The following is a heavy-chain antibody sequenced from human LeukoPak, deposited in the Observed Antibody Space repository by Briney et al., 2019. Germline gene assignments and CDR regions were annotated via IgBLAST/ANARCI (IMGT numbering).Heavy chain of an antibody. Sequence: GGSLRLSCAASGFTFSSYWMSWVRQAPGKGLEWVANIKQDGSEKFYVDSVKGRFTISRDNAKNSLYLQMNSLRAEDTAVYYCARVKGVADFWSGWYYYYDLDVWGQGTTVTVSS. CDR3: ARVKGVADFWSGWYYYYDLDV. CDR1: GFTFSSYW. V-gene: IGHV3-7*01. CDR2: IKQDGSEK. D-gene: IGHD3-3*01. J-gene: IGHJ6*02.